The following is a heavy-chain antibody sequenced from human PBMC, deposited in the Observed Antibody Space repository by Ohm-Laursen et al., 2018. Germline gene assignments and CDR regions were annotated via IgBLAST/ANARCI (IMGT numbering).Heavy chain of an antibody. Sequence: SRRLSCSASGFTFSDYGSQWVRQAPGKGLEWVAVISYDGRQTYYADSVKGRFTISRDNPKSTLYLQMNSLRSEDTAVYYCAKDRGSDWYFDVWGRGTLVTVSS. D-gene: IGHD3-10*01. CDR3: AKDRGSDWYFDV. CDR2: ISYDGRQT. J-gene: IGHJ2*01. CDR1: GFTFSDYG. V-gene: IGHV3-30*18.